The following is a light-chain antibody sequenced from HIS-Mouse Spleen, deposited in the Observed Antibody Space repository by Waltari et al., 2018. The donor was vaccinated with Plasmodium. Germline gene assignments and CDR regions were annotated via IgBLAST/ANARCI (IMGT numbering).Light chain of an antibody. CDR3: NSRDSSGNHQV. J-gene: IGLJ3*02. Sequence: SSELTQDPAVSVALGQTVRITCQGDSLRSYYASWYQQKSGQAPVLVIYGKNNRPQGIPDRFSGSSSGNTASVTITGAQAEDEADYYCNSRDSSGNHQVFGGGTKLTVL. CDR2: GKN. CDR1: SLRSYY. V-gene: IGLV3-19*01.